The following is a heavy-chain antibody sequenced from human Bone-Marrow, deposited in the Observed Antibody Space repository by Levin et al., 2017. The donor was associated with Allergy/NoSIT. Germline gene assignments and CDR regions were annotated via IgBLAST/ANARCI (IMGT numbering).Heavy chain of an antibody. CDR1: GYIFTDYF. V-gene: IGHV1-2*02. D-gene: IGHD2-15*01. CDR3: AREDMDY. CDR2: INPKSGDR. Sequence: GESLKISCEASGYIFTDYFVHWVRQAPGQGLEWLGWINPKSGDRNYAQKFQGRVTMTTDTSIRKVNVELSELRSDDTGIYYCAREDMDYWGQGTLVSVSS. J-gene: IGHJ4*02.